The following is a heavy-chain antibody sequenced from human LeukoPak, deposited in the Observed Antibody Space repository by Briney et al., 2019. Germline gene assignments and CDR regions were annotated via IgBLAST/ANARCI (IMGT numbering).Heavy chain of an antibody. J-gene: IGHJ4*02. V-gene: IGHV3-53*01. CDR3: ARVVAVAGPFDY. Sequence: GGSLRLSCAASGFTVSSNYMSWVRQAPGKGLEWVSVIYSGGSTYYADSVKGRFTISRDSSKNTLYLQMNSLRAEDTAVYYCARVVAVAGPFDYWGQGTLVTVSS. D-gene: IGHD6-19*01. CDR1: GFTVSSNY. CDR2: IYSGGST.